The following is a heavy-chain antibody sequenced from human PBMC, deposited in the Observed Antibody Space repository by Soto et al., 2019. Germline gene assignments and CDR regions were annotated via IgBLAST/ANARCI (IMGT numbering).Heavy chain of an antibody. J-gene: IGHJ5*02. CDR3: ARDNARANWFDP. V-gene: IGHV4-61*01. CDR1: GGSVSSGSYY. CDR2: IYYSGST. Sequence: SETLSLTCTVSGGSVSSGSYYWSWIRQPPGKGLEWIGYIYYSGSTNYNPSLKSRVTISVDTSKNQFSLKLSSVTAADTAVYYCARDNARANWFDPWGQGTLVTVSS.